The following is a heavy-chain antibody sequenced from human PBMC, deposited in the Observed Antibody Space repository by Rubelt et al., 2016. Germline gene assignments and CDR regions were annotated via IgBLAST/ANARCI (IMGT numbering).Heavy chain of an antibody. V-gene: IGHV3-66*01. J-gene: IGHJ4*02. D-gene: IGHD7-27*01. CDR2: IYSGGST. Sequence: EVQLVESGGGLVQPGGSLRLSCAASGFTVSSNYMSWVRQAPGKGLEWVSVIYSGGSTYYADSVKGRCPISRGNSKRTLYLQMNSLRAEDTAVYYCARNWGFDYWGQGTLVTVSS. CDR1: GFTVSSNY. CDR3: ARNWGFDY.